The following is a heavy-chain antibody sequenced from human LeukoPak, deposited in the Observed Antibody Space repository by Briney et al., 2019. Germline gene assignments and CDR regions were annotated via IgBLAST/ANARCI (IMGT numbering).Heavy chain of an antibody. V-gene: IGHV3-23*01. J-gene: IGHJ4*02. D-gene: IGHD3-3*01. CDR1: GFTFSSYA. CDR3: AKVYLFGFWSGYSSVDY. CDR2: ISGSGGST. Sequence: PGGSLRLSCAASGFTFSSYAMSWVRQAPGKGLEWVSAISGSGGSTYYADSVKGRFTISRDNSKNTLYLQMNSLRAEDTAVCYCAKVYLFGFWSGYSSVDYWGQGTLVTVSS.